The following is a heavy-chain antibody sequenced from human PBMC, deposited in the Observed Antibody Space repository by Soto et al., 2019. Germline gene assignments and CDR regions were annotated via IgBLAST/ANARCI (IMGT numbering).Heavy chain of an antibody. CDR2: ISTHGRNT. Sequence: LRLSCSASGFSFSDSAMHWARQAPGKRLEYVSAISTHGRNTYYADSVKGRFTISRDNSKNTVHLQMSSLRAEDTAVYYCLRDIFGVVIFDSWGQGTPVTVSS. V-gene: IGHV3-64D*06. CDR3: LRDIFGVVIFDS. J-gene: IGHJ4*02. CDR1: GFSFSDSA. D-gene: IGHD3-3*01.